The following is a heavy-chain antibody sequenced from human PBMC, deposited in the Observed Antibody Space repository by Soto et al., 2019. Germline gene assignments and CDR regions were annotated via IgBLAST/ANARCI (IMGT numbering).Heavy chain of an antibody. CDR1: GGYISSSNW. CDR3: ARVAAAGTYFDY. CDR2: IYHSGST. Sequence: SETLSLTCTVSGGYISSSNWWSWVRQTPGKGLEWIGEIYHSGSTNYNPSLKSRVTISVDKSKNQFSLKLSSVTAADTAVYYCARVAAAGTYFDYWGQGTLVTVSS. V-gene: IGHV4-4*02. J-gene: IGHJ4*02. D-gene: IGHD6-13*01.